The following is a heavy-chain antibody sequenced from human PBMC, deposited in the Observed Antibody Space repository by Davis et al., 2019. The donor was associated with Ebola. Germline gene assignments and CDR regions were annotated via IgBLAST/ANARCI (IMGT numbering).Heavy chain of an antibody. D-gene: IGHD6-19*01. Sequence: ASVKVSCKASGYTFTGYYMHWVRQAPGQGLEWMGWINPNSGGTNYAQKFQGWVTMTRDTSISTAYMELSRLRSDDMAVYYCARDVAVAGTGYYYYGMDVWGQGTTVTVSS. CDR3: ARDVAVAGTGYYYYGMDV. CDR1: GYTFTGYY. CDR2: INPNSGGT. J-gene: IGHJ6*02. V-gene: IGHV1-2*04.